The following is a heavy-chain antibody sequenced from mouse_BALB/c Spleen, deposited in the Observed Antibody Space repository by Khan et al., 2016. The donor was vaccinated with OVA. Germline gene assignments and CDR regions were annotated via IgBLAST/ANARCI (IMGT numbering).Heavy chain of an antibody. CDR3: TRHGYVAWFTY. CDR1: GYSFTSYY. Sequence: EVQLQQSGPELMKPGASVKISCKASGYSFTSYYIHWVMESHGKSLEWIGYIDPFSGDTTYNQKFKGKATLTVDKSSSTAYILRSNLTSEDSAVYYCTRHGYVAWFTYWGQGTLVTVSA. V-gene: IGHV1-31*01. D-gene: IGHD2-2*01. CDR2: IDPFSGDT. J-gene: IGHJ3*01.